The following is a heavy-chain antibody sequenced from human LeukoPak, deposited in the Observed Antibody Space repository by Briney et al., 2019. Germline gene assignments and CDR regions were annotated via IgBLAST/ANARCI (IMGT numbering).Heavy chain of an antibody. CDR2: VSSDGTNK. D-gene: IGHD6-19*01. J-gene: IGHJ4*02. CDR1: RFSLSNFV. V-gene: IGHV3-30*04. Sequence: GGTLRLSCAVSRFSLSNFVMHWVRQAPGTGLGGVAVVSSDGTNKYYADSVKGRFTMSRDNSKNTLYIEMNSLRPEDTAVYYCARDRPGISVAGAFDYWGQGTLVTVSS. CDR3: ARDRPGISVAGAFDY.